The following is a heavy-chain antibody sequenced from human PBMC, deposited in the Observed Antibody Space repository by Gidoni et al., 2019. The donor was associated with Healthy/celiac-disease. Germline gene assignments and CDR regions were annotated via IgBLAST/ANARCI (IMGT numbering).Heavy chain of an antibody. CDR2: IFGTA. CDR3: AIRWLQSYRTTYYFDY. J-gene: IGHJ4*02. D-gene: IGHD1-1*01. V-gene: IGHV1-69*01. Sequence: IFGTANYAQKFQGRVTITADESTSTAYMELSSLRSEDTAVYYCAIRWLQSYRTTYYFDYWGQGTLVTVSS.